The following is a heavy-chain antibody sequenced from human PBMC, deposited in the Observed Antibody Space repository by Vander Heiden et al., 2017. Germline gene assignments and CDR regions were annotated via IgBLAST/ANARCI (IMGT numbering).Heavy chain of an antibody. D-gene: IGHD4-17*01. CDR3: AKGLTTLDY. CDR1: GFTFSSYA. J-gene: IGHJ4*02. Sequence: EVQLLESEGGLVQPGGSLRLSCAASGFTFSSYAMTWVRQAPGKGLEWVSTISAGGTYYADSVKGRFTISRDNSKNTVSLQVNGLRAEDTAIYYCAKGLTTLDYWGQGALVTVSS. CDR2: ISAGGT. V-gene: IGHV3-23*01.